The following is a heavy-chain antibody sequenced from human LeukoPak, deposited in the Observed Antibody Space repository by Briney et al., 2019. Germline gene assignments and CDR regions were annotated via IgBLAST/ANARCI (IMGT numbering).Heavy chain of an antibody. CDR3: ARSYCSGGSCYSGGDAFDI. CDR2: IIPIFGTA. V-gene: IGHV1-69*13. J-gene: IGHJ3*02. D-gene: IGHD2-15*01. CDR1: GGTFSSYA. Sequence: SVKVSCKASGGTFSSYAISWVRQAPGQGLEWMGGIIPIFGTANYAQKFQGRVTITADESTSTAYMELSSLRSEDTAVYYCARSYCSGGSCYSGGDAFDIWGQGTMVTVSS.